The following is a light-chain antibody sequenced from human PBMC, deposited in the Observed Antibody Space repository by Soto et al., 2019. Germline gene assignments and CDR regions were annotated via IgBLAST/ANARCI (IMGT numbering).Light chain of an antibody. V-gene: IGLV1-40*01. CDR3: QSNDSSLRV. CDR1: SSNIGAGYD. Sequence: QSVLTQPPSVSGAPGQRVTISCTGSSSNIGAGYDVYWYQQLPGTAPKLLIYGNSNRPSGVPDRFSGSKSGTSASLAITGLQAEYEADYYCQSNDSSLRVFGGGTKLTVL. J-gene: IGLJ3*02. CDR2: GNS.